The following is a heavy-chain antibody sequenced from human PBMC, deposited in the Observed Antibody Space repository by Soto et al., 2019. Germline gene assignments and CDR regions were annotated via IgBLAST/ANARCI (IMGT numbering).Heavy chain of an antibody. D-gene: IGHD2-15*01. CDR3: ARLVSNPSRGDFDY. CDR1: GGSISSGGYY. CDR2: IYYSGST. Sequence: QVQLQESGPGLVKPSQTLSLTCTVSGGSISSGGYYWSWIRQHPGKGLEWIGYIYYSGSTYYNPSLKSRVTIPVDTSNNQFSLKLSSVTAADTAVYYCARLVSNPSRGDFDYWGQGTLVTVSS. V-gene: IGHV4-31*03. J-gene: IGHJ4*02.